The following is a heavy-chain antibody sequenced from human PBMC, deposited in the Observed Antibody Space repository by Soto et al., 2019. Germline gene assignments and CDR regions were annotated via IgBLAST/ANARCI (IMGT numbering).Heavy chain of an antibody. J-gene: IGHJ4*02. Sequence: GGSLRLSCAASGFTLSNYVMHWVRQAPGKGLEWVAVISYDGSNKYYADSVKGRFTISRDNSKNTLYLQMNSLRDEDTAVYYCAKDRGYCSGGSCYRGDYFDYWGQGTLVTVSS. CDR3: AKDRGYCSGGSCYRGDYFDY. CDR2: ISYDGSNK. CDR1: GFTLSNYV. D-gene: IGHD2-15*01. V-gene: IGHV3-30*18.